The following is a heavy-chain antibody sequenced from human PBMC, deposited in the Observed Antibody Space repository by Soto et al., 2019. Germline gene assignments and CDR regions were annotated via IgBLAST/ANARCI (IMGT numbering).Heavy chain of an antibody. CDR2: ISGSGGSI. CDR3: AKVAGYSSGWLDY. D-gene: IGHD6-19*01. V-gene: IGHV3-23*01. J-gene: IGHJ4*02. CDR1: GFTFMSYA. Sequence: EVQLLESGGGLVQSGGSLRLSCAASGFTFMSYAMSWVRQAPGKGLEWVSCISGSGGSIYYADSEKGRFTISRDNSKNTLYRQISSRRAEDAAVYYCAKVAGYSSGWLDYCGQGTLVTVSS.